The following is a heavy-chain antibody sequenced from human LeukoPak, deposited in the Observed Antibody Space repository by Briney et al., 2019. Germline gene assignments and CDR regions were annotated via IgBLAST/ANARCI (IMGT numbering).Heavy chain of an antibody. CDR3: ARQKWRHDAFDI. Sequence: SETLSLTCTVSGGSISSYYWSWIRQPPGKGLEWIGYIYYSGSTNYNPFLKSRVTISVDTSKNQFSLKLSSVTAADTAVYYCARQKWRHDAFDIWGQGTMVTVSS. J-gene: IGHJ3*02. CDR1: GGSISSYY. D-gene: IGHD5-12*01. CDR2: IYYSGST. V-gene: IGHV4-59*08.